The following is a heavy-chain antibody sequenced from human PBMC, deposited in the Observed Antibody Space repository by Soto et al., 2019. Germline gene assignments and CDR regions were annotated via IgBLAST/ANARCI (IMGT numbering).Heavy chain of an antibody. J-gene: IGHJ5*02. CDR2: IWYDGSNK. CDR1: GFTFSSYG. V-gene: IGHV3-33*01. Sequence: QVQLVESGGGVVQPGRSLRLSCAASGFTFSSYGMHWDRQAPGKGLEWVAVIWYDGSNKYYADSVKGRFTISRDNSKNALYLQMNGMRAEATAVYFCASRVEGYGKWSYYWFDHWGQGTQVSVCS. D-gene: IGHD3-10*01. CDR3: ASRVEGYGKWSYYWFDH.